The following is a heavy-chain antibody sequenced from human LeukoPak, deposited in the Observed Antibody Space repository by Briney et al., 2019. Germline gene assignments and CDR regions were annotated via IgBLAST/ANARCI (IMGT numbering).Heavy chain of an antibody. J-gene: IGHJ4*02. CDR1: GGSISSYY. CDR2: IYYSGST. D-gene: IGHD4-23*01. CDR3: ARGGDYGGVGFDY. Sequence: SETLSLTCTVSGGSISSYYWSWIRQPPGKGLEWIGYIYYSGSTNYNPSLKSRVTISVDTSKNQFSLKLSSVTAADTAVYYCARGGDYGGVGFDYWGQGTLVTVSS. V-gene: IGHV4-59*12.